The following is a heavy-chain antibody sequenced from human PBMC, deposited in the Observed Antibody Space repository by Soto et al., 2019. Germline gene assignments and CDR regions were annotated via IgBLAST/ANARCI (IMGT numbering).Heavy chain of an antibody. CDR2: IIPIFGTA. CDR1: GGTFSSYA. D-gene: IGHD5-18*01. Sequence: SVKVSCKASGGTFSSYAISWVRQAPGQGLEWMGGIIPIFGTANYAQKFQGRVTITADESTSTAYMELSSLRSEDTAVYYCARGLAMRDTAMVNPYYYYYGMDVWGQGTTVTVSS. V-gene: IGHV1-69*13. J-gene: IGHJ6*02. CDR3: ARGLAMRDTAMVNPYYYYYGMDV.